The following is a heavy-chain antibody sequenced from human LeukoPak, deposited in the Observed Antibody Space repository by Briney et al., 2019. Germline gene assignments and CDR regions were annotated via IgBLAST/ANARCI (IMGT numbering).Heavy chain of an antibody. Sequence: GGSLRLSCVASGLSFTNYAMTWVRQAPGKGLEWVSAISGSGADRHYADSAKGRFNISRDNSKNTVYLQMHSLRADDTAVYYCAFARAGIEAAGLDHWGQGTLVTASS. J-gene: IGHJ4*02. V-gene: IGHV3-23*01. CDR1: GLSFTNYA. D-gene: IGHD6-13*01. CDR3: AFARAGIEAAGLDH. CDR2: ISGSGADR.